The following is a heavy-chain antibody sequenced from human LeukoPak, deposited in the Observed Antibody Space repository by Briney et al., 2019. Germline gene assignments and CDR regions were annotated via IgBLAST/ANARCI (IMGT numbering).Heavy chain of an antibody. J-gene: IGHJ2*01. Sequence: SQTLSLTCTVSGGSISSGGYYWSWIRQHPGKGLEWIGYIYYSGSTYYNPSLKSRVTISVDTSKNQFSLKLSSVTAADTAVYYCARLWSYYDNSGYYYEAYWYFDLWGRGTLVTVSS. CDR1: GGSISSGGYY. V-gene: IGHV4-31*03. CDR3: ARLWSYYDNSGYYYEAYWYFDL. CDR2: IYYSGST. D-gene: IGHD3-22*01.